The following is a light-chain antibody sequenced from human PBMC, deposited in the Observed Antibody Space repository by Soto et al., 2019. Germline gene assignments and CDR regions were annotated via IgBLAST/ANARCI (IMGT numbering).Light chain of an antibody. Sequence: SYELTQPPSVSVAPGETARITCGGNHIGSKSVHWYQQMPGQAPVLVIYYDSDRPSGIPERFSGSNSENTATLTINRVEAGDEAADFCQVWDGSSDAVVFGGGTKLTVL. CDR3: QVWDGSSDAVV. CDR1: HIGSKS. CDR2: YDS. J-gene: IGLJ2*01. V-gene: IGLV3-21*04.